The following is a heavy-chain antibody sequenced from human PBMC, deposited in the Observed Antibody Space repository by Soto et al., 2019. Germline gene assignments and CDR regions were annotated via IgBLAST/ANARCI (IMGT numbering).Heavy chain of an antibody. CDR1: GGSISSSNW. Sequence: QVQLQESGPGLVKPSGTLSLTCAVSGGSISSSNWWSWVRQPPGKGLEWIGETYHSGSTNYNPSRKSRVTISVDKSKNRFSLKLSSVTAADTAVYYCARAETVTMPGPGMDVWGQGTTVAVSS. CDR2: TYHSGST. J-gene: IGHJ6*02. V-gene: IGHV4-4*02. CDR3: ARAETVTMPGPGMDV. D-gene: IGHD2-2*01.